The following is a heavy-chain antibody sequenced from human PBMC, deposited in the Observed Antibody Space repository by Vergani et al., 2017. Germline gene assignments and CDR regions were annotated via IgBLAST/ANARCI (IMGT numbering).Heavy chain of an antibody. Sequence: QLQLQESGPGLVKPSETLSLTCTVSGGSISSSSYYWGWNRQPPGNGLEWIGSIYYSGSTYYNPSLKSRVTISVDTSKNQFSLKLSAVTAADTAVYYCAGGLDGYYYYYYMDVWGKGTTVTVSS. CDR3: AGGLDGYYYYYYMDV. D-gene: IGHD3-22*01. CDR2: IYYSGST. V-gene: IGHV4-39*01. CDR1: GGSISSSSYY. J-gene: IGHJ6*03.